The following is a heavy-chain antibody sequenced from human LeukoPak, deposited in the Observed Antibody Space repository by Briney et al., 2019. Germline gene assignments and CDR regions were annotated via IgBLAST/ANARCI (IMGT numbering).Heavy chain of an antibody. CDR1: GYTFTVYY. CDR2: ISAYNGNT. D-gene: IGHD1-1*01. V-gene: IGHV1-18*04. CDR3: AREGGPTGGAQDY. Sequence: GASVKVSCKASGYTFTVYYIHWARQAPGQGLEWMGWISAYNGNTHYAQKVQDRVTMTTDTSTSTAYMELRSLRSDDTAVYYCAREGGPTGGAQDYWGQGTLVTVSS. J-gene: IGHJ4*02.